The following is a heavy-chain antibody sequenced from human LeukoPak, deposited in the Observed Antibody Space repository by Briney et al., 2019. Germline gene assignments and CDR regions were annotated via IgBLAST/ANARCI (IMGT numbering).Heavy chain of an antibody. J-gene: IGHJ3*02. D-gene: IGHD3-10*01. CDR1: GYSISSGYY. CDR2: IYHSGST. Sequence: SETLSLTCAVSGYSISSGYYWGWIRQPPGKGLEWIGRIYHSGSTYYNPSLKSLVTISVDTSKNQFSLKLSSVTAADTAVYYCARRSDVLLWFGELFSAFDIWGQGTMATVSS. CDR3: ARRSDVLLWFGELFSAFDI. V-gene: IGHV4-38-2*01.